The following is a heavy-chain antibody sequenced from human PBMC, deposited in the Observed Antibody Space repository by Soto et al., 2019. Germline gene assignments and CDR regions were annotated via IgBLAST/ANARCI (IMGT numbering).Heavy chain of an antibody. CDR1: GGSISSYY. Sequence: QVQLQESGPGLVKPSETLSLTCTVSGGSISSYYWSWIRQPPGKGLEWIGYIYYSGSTNYNPSLKSRVTISVDTSKNQFSLKLSSVTAADTAVYYCARSIAGITIFGVVQINWFDPWGQGTLVTVSS. J-gene: IGHJ5*02. D-gene: IGHD3-3*01. V-gene: IGHV4-59*08. CDR2: IYYSGST. CDR3: ARSIAGITIFGVVQINWFDP.